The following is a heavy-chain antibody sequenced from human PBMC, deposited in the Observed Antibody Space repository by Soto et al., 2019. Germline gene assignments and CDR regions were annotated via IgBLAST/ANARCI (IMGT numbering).Heavy chain of an antibody. CDR2: IYHSGST. CDR1: GFTFSSYAM. Sequence: PGGSLRLSCAASGFTFSSYAMSWVRQAPGKGLEWIGEIYHSGSTNYNPSLKSRVTISVDKSKNQFSLKLSSVTAADTAVYYCARVTENWFDPWGQGTLVTVSS. CDR3: ARVTENWFDP. J-gene: IGHJ5*02. V-gene: IGHV4-4*02. D-gene: IGHD3-16*01.